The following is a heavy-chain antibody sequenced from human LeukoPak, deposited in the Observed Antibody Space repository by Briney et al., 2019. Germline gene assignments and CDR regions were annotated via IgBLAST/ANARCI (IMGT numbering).Heavy chain of an antibody. J-gene: IGHJ6*02. Sequence: KASETLSLTCTVSGGSISSSSYYWGWIRQPPGKGLEWIGSIYYSGSTYYNPSLKSRVTISVDTSKNQFSLKLSSVTAADTAVYYCARDYDILTDYYYGMDVWGQGTTVTVSS. D-gene: IGHD3-9*01. CDR3: ARDYDILTDYYYGMDV. CDR1: GGSISSSSYY. V-gene: IGHV4-39*07. CDR2: IYYSGST.